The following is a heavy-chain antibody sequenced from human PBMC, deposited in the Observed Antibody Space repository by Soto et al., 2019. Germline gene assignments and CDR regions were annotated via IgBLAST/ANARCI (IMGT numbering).Heavy chain of an antibody. CDR3: ARVYYYGSGSYYNDY. D-gene: IGHD3-10*01. V-gene: IGHV4-34*01. CDR2: INHSGST. J-gene: IGHJ4*02. CDR1: GGSFSGYY. Sequence: SETLSLTCAVYGGSFSGYYWSWIRQPPGKGLEWNGEINHSGSTNYNPSLKSRVTISVDTSKNQFSLKLSSVTAADTAVYYCARVYYYGSGSYYNDYWGQGTLGTSPQ.